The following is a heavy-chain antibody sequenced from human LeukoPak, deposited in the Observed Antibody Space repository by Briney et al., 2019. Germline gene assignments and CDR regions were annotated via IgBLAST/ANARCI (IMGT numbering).Heavy chain of an antibody. D-gene: IGHD2-2*02. CDR1: GYTFTSYG. Sequence: ASVKVSCKASGYTFTSYGISWVRQAPGQGLEWMGWISAYNGNTNYAQKLQGRVTMTTDTSTSTAYMELRSLRSDDTAVYYCARDGGGLGYCSSTSCYTYYYYGMDVWGQGTTVTVSS. CDR2: ISAYNGNT. J-gene: IGHJ6*02. V-gene: IGHV1-18*01. CDR3: ARDGGGLGYCSSTSCYTYYYYGMDV.